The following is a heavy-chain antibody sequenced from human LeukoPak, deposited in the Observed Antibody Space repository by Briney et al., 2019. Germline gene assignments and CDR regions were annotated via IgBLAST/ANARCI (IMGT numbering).Heavy chain of an antibody. J-gene: IGHJ6*02. CDR3: ARDQGLRYFDWLLSPSSFFYYYYGMDA. V-gene: IGHV1-2*06. CDR1: GYTFTGYY. Sequence: GASVKVSCKASGYTFTGYYMHWVRQAPGQGLEWMGRINPNSGGTNYAQKFQGRVTMTRDTSISTAYMELSRLRSDDTAVYYCARDQGLRYFDWLLSPSSFFYYYYGMDAWGQGTTVTVSS. CDR2: INPNSGGT. D-gene: IGHD3-9*01.